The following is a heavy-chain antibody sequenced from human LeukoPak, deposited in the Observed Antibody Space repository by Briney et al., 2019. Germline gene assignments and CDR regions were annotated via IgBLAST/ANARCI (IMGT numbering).Heavy chain of an antibody. D-gene: IGHD6-19*01. J-gene: IGHJ4*02. Sequence: GGSLRLSCAASGFTFSSYWMSWVRQAPGKGLEWVANIKQDGSEKYYVDSVKGRFTISGDNAKNSLYLQMNSLRAEDTAVYYCARDRRIAVAAGEIDYWGQGTLVTVSS. CDR1: GFTFSSYW. V-gene: IGHV3-7*01. CDR2: IKQDGSEK. CDR3: ARDRRIAVAAGEIDY.